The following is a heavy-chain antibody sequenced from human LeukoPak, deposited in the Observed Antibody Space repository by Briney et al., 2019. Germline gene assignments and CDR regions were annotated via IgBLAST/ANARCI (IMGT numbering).Heavy chain of an antibody. CDR1: GGTFSSYA. CDR3: AREFYDSSGYYLNWFDP. Sequence: SVKVSCKASGGTFSSYAISWVRQAPGQGLEWMGGIIPIFGTANYAQKFQGRVTITADESTSTAYMELRSLRSEDTAVYYCAREFYDSSGYYLNWFDPWGQGTLVTVSS. D-gene: IGHD3-22*01. J-gene: IGHJ5*02. V-gene: IGHV1-69*13. CDR2: IIPIFGTA.